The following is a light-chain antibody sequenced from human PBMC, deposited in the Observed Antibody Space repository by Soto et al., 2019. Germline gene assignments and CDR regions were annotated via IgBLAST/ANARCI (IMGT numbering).Light chain of an antibody. CDR2: NTD. CDR3: VLYMGSGIVI. Sequence: QTVVTQEPSFSVSPGGTVTLSCALRSGSVSTTYYPSWYQQTPGQAPRTLIYNTDTRSSGVPDRFSGSILENKAALTITGAQADDESDYYCVLYMGSGIVIFGGVTKVTVL. J-gene: IGLJ2*01. CDR1: SGSVSTTYY. V-gene: IGLV8-61*01.